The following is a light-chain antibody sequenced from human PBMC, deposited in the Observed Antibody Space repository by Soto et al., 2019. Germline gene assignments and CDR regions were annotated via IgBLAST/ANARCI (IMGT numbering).Light chain of an antibody. Sequence: QSALTQPASVSGSPGQSITIFCTGTSSDVGGYNYVSWYQQHPGKAPKLMIYDVSNRPSGVSNRFSGSKSGNTASLTISGLQAEDEADYYCSSYTSSSTRVFGTGTKVTV. V-gene: IGLV2-14*01. CDR3: SSYTSSSTRV. J-gene: IGLJ1*01. CDR2: DVS. CDR1: SSDVGGYNY.